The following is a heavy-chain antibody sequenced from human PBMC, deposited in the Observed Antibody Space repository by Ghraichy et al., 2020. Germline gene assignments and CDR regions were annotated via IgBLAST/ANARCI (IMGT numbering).Heavy chain of an antibody. V-gene: IGHV3-23*01. Sequence: GGSLRLSCAASGFTFSSYAMSWVRQAPGKGLEWVSAISGSGGSTYYADSVKGRFTISRDNSKNTLYLQMNSLRAEDTAVYYCAKDMEEAYDFWSGYSDFDYWGQGTLVTVSS. CDR2: ISGSGGST. CDR3: AKDMEEAYDFWSGYSDFDY. J-gene: IGHJ4*02. CDR1: GFTFSSYA. D-gene: IGHD3-3*01.